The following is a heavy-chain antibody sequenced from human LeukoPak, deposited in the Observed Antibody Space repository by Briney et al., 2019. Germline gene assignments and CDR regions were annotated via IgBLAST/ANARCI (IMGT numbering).Heavy chain of an antibody. CDR1: GYTFTSYD. V-gene: IGHV1-8*01. J-gene: IGHJ4*02. CDR2: MNPNSGNT. CDR3: ARGHRPLTRSMVRGVINY. Sequence: ASVKVSCKASGYTFTSYDINWVRQATGQGLEWMGWMNPNSGNTGYAQKFQGRVTMTRNTSISTAYMELSSLRSEDTAVYYCARGHRPLTRSMVRGVINYWGQGTLVTVSS. D-gene: IGHD3-10*01.